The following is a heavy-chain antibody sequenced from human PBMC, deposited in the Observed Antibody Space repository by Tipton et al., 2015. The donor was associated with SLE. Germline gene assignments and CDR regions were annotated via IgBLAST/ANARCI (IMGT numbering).Heavy chain of an antibody. V-gene: IGHV1-46*01. Sequence: QLVQSGAEVKKPGASVKVSCKASGYTFTSYYMHWVRQAPGQGLEWMGIINPSGGSTSYAQKFQGRVTMTRDTSTSTVYMELSSLRSEDTAVYYCARAPKYCSSTSCPRDAFDIWGQGTMVTVSS. D-gene: IGHD2-2*01. CDR2: INPSGGST. J-gene: IGHJ3*02. CDR3: ARAPKYCSSTSCPRDAFDI. CDR1: GYTFTSYY.